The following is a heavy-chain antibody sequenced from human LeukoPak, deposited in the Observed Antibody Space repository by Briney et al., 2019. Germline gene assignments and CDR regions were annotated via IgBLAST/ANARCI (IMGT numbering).Heavy chain of an antibody. CDR3: ARGIPYDSSGYYALDAFDI. CDR1: GFTFSSYG. D-gene: IGHD3-22*01. Sequence: PGGSLRLSCAASGFTFSSYGMHWVRQAPGKGLEWVAVISYDGSNKYYADSVKGRFTISRDNSKNTLYLQMNSLRAEDTAVYYCARGIPYDSSGYYALDAFDIWGQGTMVTVSS. J-gene: IGHJ3*02. CDR2: ISYDGSNK. V-gene: IGHV3-30*03.